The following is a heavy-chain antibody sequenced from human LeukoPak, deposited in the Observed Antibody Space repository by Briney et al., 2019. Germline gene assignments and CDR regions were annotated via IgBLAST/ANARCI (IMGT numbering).Heavy chain of an antibody. D-gene: IGHD3-10*01. Sequence: GGSLRLSCAASGFTFSSYWMSWVRQAPGKGLEWVANIKQDGSEKYYVDSVKGRFTISRDNAKNSLYLQMNSLRAEDTAVYYCARDRLWFGEFYGMDVWGQGTTVTVSS. J-gene: IGHJ6*02. CDR3: ARDRLWFGEFYGMDV. CDR1: GFTFSSYW. CDR2: IKQDGSEK. V-gene: IGHV3-7*01.